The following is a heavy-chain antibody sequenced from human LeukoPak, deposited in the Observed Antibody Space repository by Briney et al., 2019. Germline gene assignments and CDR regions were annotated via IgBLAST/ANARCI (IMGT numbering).Heavy chain of an antibody. V-gene: IGHV3-23*01. J-gene: IGHJ4*02. Sequence: PGGSLRLSCAASGFXFSSYAISWVRQAPGKGLEWVSAISGSGGSTYYADSVKGRFTISRDNSKNTLYLQMNSLRAEDTAVYYCAKDLSYSSGLGSFDYWGQGTLVTVSS. CDR2: ISGSGGST. CDR1: GFXFSSYA. D-gene: IGHD6-19*01. CDR3: AKDLSYSSGLGSFDY.